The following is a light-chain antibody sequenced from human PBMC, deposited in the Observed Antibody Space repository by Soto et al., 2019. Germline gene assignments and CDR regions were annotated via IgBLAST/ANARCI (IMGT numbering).Light chain of an antibody. V-gene: IGKV3-20*01. CDR2: GAS. Sequence: EIVLTQSPGTLSLSPGERATLSCRASQSVSSSYLAWYQQKPGQAPRLLIYGASSGATGIPDRFSGSGSGTDFSLTISRLEPEDVAVYYCQQYGSSPRYTFGQGTKLEIK. CDR3: QQYGSSPRYT. CDR1: QSVSSSY. J-gene: IGKJ2*01.